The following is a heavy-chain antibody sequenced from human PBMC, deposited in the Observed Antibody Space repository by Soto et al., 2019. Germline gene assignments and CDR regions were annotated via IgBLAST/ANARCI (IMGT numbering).Heavy chain of an antibody. CDR3: ARGGRIFGVVIINAFDI. Sequence: PSETLSLTCTVSGGSISSYYWIWIRQPAGKGLEWIGRIYTSGSTNYNPSLKSRVTMSVDTSKNQFSLKLSSVTAADTAVYYCARGGRIFGVVIINAFDIWGQGTMVTVSS. D-gene: IGHD3-3*02. CDR2: IYTSGST. V-gene: IGHV4-4*07. J-gene: IGHJ3*02. CDR1: GGSISSYY.